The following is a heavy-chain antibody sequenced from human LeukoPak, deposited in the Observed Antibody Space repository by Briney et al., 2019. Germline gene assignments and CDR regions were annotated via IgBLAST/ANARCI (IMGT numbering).Heavy chain of an antibody. D-gene: IGHD2-15*01. CDR3: ARDSDGGSHIVDY. J-gene: IGHJ4*02. CDR1: GFTFSSYW. V-gene: IGHV3-7*03. Sequence: GGSLRLSCAASGFTFSSYWMSWVRQAPGKGLEWVANIKQDGSEKYYVDSVKGRFTISRDNAKNSLYLQMNSQRAEDTAVYYCARDSDGGSHIVDYWGQGTLVTVSS. CDR2: IKQDGSEK.